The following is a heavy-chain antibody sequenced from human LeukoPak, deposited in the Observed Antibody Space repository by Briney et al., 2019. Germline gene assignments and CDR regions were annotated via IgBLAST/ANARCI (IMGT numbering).Heavy chain of an antibody. CDR1: GFTFTAFT. CDR2: ISSSYAI. CDR3: ARDRHFVAFDI. Sequence: GGSLRLSCAASGFTFTAFTINWVRQAPGKGLEWVSSISSSYAIYFADSVKGRFTISRDNAENSVYLHMNSLRAEDTAVYYCARDRHFVAFDIWGQGTMVTVSS. V-gene: IGHV3-69-1*01. J-gene: IGHJ3*02.